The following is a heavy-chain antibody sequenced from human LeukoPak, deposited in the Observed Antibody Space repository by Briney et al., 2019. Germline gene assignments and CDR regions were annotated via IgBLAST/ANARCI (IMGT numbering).Heavy chain of an antibody. CDR2: ISYDGNNK. CDR3: ARGANGGNSGYYYYGMDV. Sequence: PGGSLRLSCEASEITFSSYAMHWVRQAPGKGLEWVSVISYDGNNKYYADSVKGRFTISRDNSKTTLYVQMNSLRAEDTAVYYWARGANGGNSGYYYYGMDVWGQGTTVTVSS. D-gene: IGHD4-23*01. CDR1: EITFSSYA. J-gene: IGHJ6*02. V-gene: IGHV3-30-3*01.